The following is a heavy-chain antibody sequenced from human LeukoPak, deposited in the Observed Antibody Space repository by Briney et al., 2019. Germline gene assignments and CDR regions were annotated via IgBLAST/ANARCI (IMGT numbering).Heavy chain of an antibody. CDR1: GGSFSGYY. V-gene: IGHV4-34*01. J-gene: IGHJ4*02. D-gene: IGHD3-10*01. Sequence: ASETLSLTCAVYGGSFSGYYWSWIRQPPGKGLEWIGEINHSRSTNYNPSLKSRVTISIDTSKNQFSLKLSSVTAADTAVYYCARGGEVSHYYFDYWGQGTLVTVSS. CDR3: ARGGEVSHYYFDY. CDR2: INHSRST.